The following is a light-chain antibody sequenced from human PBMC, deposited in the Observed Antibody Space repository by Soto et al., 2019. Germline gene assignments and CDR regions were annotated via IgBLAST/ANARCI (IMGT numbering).Light chain of an antibody. V-gene: IGKV3-11*01. Sequence: ILITQSPSTLSVSPGERATLSCRASQSVSSNLAWYQQTPGQAPRLLIYGASTRATGIPARFSGSGSGTDFTLTISSLEPEDFAVYYCQQRSTWPPRITFGQGTRLEI. CDR1: QSVSSN. CDR3: QQRSTWPPRIT. J-gene: IGKJ5*01. CDR2: GAS.